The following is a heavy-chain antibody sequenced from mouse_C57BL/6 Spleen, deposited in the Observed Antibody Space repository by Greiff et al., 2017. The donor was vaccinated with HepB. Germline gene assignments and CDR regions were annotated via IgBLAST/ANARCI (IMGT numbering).Heavy chain of an antibody. CDR1: GFTFSDYG. CDR2: ISSGSSTI. D-gene: IGHD6-1*01. CDR3: ARGGPLRALDY. J-gene: IGHJ4*01. Sequence: EVKLMESGGGLVKPGGSLKLSCAASGFTFSDYGMHWVRQSPEKGLEWVAYISSGSSTIYYADTVKGRFTISRDNAKNTLFLQMTSLRSEGTAMYSGARGGPLRALDYWGHGLYVTVSS. V-gene: IGHV5-17*01.